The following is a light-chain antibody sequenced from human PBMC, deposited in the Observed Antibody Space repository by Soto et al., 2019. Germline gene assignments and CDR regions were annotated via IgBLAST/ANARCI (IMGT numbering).Light chain of an antibody. V-gene: IGKV1-39*01. CDR3: QQSYSTPYT. J-gene: IGKJ2*01. Sequence: IQMTQSPSSLSASVGDTVTITCRASQGIRNDLGWYQQKPGKAPNLLIYAASSLQSGVPSRFSGSGSGTDFTLTISSLQPDDFATYYCQQSYSTPYTFGQGTQVDIK. CDR1: QGIRND. CDR2: AAS.